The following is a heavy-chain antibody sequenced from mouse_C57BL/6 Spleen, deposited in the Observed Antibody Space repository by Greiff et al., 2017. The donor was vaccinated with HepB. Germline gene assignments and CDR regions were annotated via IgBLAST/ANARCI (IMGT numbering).Heavy chain of an antibody. CDR3: ARDGSRFDY. Sequence: VKLQESGPELVKPGASVKISCKASGYAFSSSWMNWVKQRPGKGLEWIGRIYPGDGDTNYNGKFKGKATLTADKSSSTAYMQLSSLTSEDSAVYFCARDGSRFDYWGQGTTLTVSS. J-gene: IGHJ2*01. D-gene: IGHD1-1*01. V-gene: IGHV1-82*01. CDR1: GYAFSSSW. CDR2: IYPGDGDT.